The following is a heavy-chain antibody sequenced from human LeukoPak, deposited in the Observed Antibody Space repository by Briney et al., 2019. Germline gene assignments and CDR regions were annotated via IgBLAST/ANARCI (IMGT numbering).Heavy chain of an antibody. CDR1: GYTFTSYA. J-gene: IGHJ3*02. CDR2: INTNTGNP. CDR3: ARSYSSSWYLQDAFDI. Sequence: ASVKVSCKASGYTFTSYAMNWVRQAPGQGLEWMGWINTNTGNPTYAQGFTGRFVFSLDTSVSTAYLQISSLKAEDTAVYYCARSYSSSWYLQDAFDIWGQGTMVTVSS. D-gene: IGHD6-13*01. V-gene: IGHV7-4-1*02.